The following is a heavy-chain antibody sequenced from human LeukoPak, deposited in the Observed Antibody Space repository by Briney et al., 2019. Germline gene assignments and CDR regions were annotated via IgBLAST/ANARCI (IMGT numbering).Heavy chain of an antibody. CDR1: GYTFTSYG. V-gene: IGHV1-18*01. CDR3: ARDRTMVRGVRLVDY. Sequence: ASVKVSCKASGYTFTSYGISWVRQAPGQGLEWMGWISAYNGNTNYAQKLQGRVTMTTDTSTSTAYMELRSLRYDDTAVYYCARDRTMVRGVRLVDYWGQGTLVTVSS. CDR2: ISAYNGNT. D-gene: IGHD3-10*01. J-gene: IGHJ4*02.